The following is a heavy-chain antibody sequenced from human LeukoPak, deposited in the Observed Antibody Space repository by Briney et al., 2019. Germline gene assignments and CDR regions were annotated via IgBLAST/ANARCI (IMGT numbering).Heavy chain of an antibody. Sequence: GSLRLSCAASGFTFSSYSMNWVRQAPGKGLEWVSSISSSSSYIYYADSVKGRFTISRDNAKNSLYLQMNSLRAEDTAVYYCARERAYGVRGVGWFDPWGQGTLVTVSS. CDR1: GFTFSSYS. D-gene: IGHD3-10*01. V-gene: IGHV3-21*01. CDR3: ARERAYGVRGVGWFDP. J-gene: IGHJ5*02. CDR2: ISSSSSYI.